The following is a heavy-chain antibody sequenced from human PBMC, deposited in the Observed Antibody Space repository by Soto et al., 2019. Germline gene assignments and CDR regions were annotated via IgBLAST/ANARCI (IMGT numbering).Heavy chain of an antibody. D-gene: IGHD2-2*01. CDR3: ARFCSSSLCYAAFDY. CDR2: INAGNGAT. CDR1: GYPFTSFA. Sequence: SVQVSCTASGYPFTSFAINWVRQAPGQRLEWVGWINAGNGATTYSQNFQGRVTITRGTSANTASMELRSLRSEDTAVFYCARFCSSSLCYAAFDYWGQGTLVTVSS. V-gene: IGHV1-3*01. J-gene: IGHJ4*02.